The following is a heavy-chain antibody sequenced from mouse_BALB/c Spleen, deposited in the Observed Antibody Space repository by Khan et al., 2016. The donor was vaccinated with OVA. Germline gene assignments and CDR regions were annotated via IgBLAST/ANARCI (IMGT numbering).Heavy chain of an antibody. Sequence: QVQLKESGPGLVAPSQSLSITCTGYGYSLTRYGVHWVRQPPGKGLEWLGLIWAGENTNYNWTLMSRLSINIDNTKCLVFLIMNSLQTADTALYYCARSKYLARYWGQGTTLTVSS. CDR3: ARSKYLARY. J-gene: IGHJ2*01. CDR2: IWAGENT. D-gene: IGHD3-3*01. V-gene: IGHV2-9*02. CDR1: GYSLTRYG.